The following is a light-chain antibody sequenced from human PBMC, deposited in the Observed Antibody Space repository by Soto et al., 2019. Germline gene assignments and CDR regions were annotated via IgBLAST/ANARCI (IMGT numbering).Light chain of an antibody. Sequence: DIQMTQSPSSLSASVGDRVTITCRASQSVTTYLHWYQQKAGEAPKLLIYAISNLQGGVSSKFSGSGSGTEFSLTINTLQPEDFATYYCQQGYSTPWTFGQGTKVEIK. CDR2: AIS. CDR3: QQGYSTPWT. V-gene: IGKV1-39*01. CDR1: QSVTTY. J-gene: IGKJ1*01.